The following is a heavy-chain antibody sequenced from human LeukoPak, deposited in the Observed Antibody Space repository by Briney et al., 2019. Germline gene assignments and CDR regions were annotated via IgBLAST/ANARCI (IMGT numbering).Heavy chain of an antibody. CDR3: TRDLMDYDVSTGLHHYYMDV. D-gene: IGHD3-9*01. CDR2: INGDGRNI. V-gene: IGHV3-74*01. CDR1: GFTFSSYW. J-gene: IGHJ6*02. Sequence: PGGSLRLSCVASGFTFSSYWMHWVRQDPRKGLVWVSRINGDGRNINYADSVRGRFTISRDNAKNTLYLQMKTLRVEDTAVYYCTRDLMDYDVSTGLHHYYMDVWGQGTTVTVSS.